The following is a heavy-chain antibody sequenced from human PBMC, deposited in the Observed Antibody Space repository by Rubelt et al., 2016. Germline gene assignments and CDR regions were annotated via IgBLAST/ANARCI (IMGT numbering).Heavy chain of an antibody. V-gene: IGHV1-18*01. Sequence: QVHLVQSGAEVKKPGASVKVSCKASGYTFSNFGISWVRQAPGQGLEWMGWVSPYNGNTHYAQRLQDRCSMTAETSTTTAYMELRRLRSDDTAVYCCAKDVSDWGQGALVTVSS. J-gene: IGHJ4*02. CDR1: GYTFSNFG. D-gene: IGHD2-8*01. CDR3: AKDVSD. CDR2: VSPYNGNT.